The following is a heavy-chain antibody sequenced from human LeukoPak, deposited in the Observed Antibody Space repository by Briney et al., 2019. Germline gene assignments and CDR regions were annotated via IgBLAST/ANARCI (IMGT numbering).Heavy chain of an antibody. CDR2: ISGSGGST. D-gene: IGHD5-18*01. CDR3: AKDLLRGYSYGFVFDY. J-gene: IGHJ4*02. CDR1: GFTFGSYA. V-gene: IGHV3-23*01. Sequence: AGGSLRLSCAASGFTFGSYAMSWVRQAPGKGLEWVSAISGSGGSTYYADSVKGRFTISRDNSKNTLYLQMNSLRAEDTAVYYCAKDLLRGYSYGFVFDYWGQGTLVTVSS.